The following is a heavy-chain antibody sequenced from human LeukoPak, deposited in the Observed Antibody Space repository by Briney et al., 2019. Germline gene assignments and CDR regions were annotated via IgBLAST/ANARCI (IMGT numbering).Heavy chain of an antibody. Sequence: ASVKVSCKVSGYTLTELSMHWVRQAPGKGLEWMGGFDPEDGETIYAQKFQGRVTMTEDTSTDTAYMELSSLRSEDTAVYYCATHSLRYSLEAYWGQGTLVTVSS. CDR2: FDPEDGET. CDR1: GYTLTELS. D-gene: IGHD3-9*01. CDR3: ATHSLRYSLEAY. V-gene: IGHV1-24*01. J-gene: IGHJ4*02.